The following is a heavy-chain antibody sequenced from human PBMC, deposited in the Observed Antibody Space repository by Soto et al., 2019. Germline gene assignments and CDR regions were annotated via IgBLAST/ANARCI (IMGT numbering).Heavy chain of an antibody. CDR2: IRSKANSYAT. CDR3: TADTAMTNYGMDV. J-gene: IGHJ6*02. D-gene: IGHD5-18*01. Sequence: EVHLVESGGGLVQPGGSLKLSCAASGFTFSGSAMHWVRQASGKGLEWVGRIRSKANSYATAYAASVKGRFTISRDDSKNTAYLQMNSLKTEDTAVYYCTADTAMTNYGMDVWGQGTTVTVSS. V-gene: IGHV3-73*02. CDR1: GFTFSGSA.